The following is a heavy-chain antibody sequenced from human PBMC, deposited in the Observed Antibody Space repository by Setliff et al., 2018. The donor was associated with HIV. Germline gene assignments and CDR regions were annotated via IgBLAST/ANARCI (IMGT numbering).Heavy chain of an antibody. CDR1: GFTFSSYW. Sequence: PGGSLRLSCAASGFTFSSYWMTWVRQAPGKGLQWVANIRRDEGEKYYVDSVKGRFTISRDNAKNSLYLQMSSLRVDDMAVYYCARISSAWYLVDYWGQGTLVTVSS. D-gene: IGHD6-13*01. J-gene: IGHJ4*02. CDR3: ARISSAWYLVDY. V-gene: IGHV3-7*03. CDR2: IRRDEGEK.